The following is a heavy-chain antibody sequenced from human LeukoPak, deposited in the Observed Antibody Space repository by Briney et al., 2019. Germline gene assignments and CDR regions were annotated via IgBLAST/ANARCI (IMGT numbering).Heavy chain of an antibody. J-gene: IGHJ3*02. CDR1: GGSISSGVYY. CDR3: ARTEVGATAFDI. Sequence: PSETLSLTCTVSGGSISSGVYYWSWVRQHPGKGLEWIGYICYSGSTYYNPSLKSRVTISVDTSENQLSLKLRSVTAADTAIYYCARTEVGATAFDIWGQGTMVTVSS. CDR2: ICYSGST. D-gene: IGHD1-26*01. V-gene: IGHV4-31*03.